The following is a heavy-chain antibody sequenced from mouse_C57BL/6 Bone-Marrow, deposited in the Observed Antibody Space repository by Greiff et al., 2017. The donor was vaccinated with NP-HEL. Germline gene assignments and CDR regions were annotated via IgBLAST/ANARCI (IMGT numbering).Heavy chain of an antibody. J-gene: IGHJ2*01. V-gene: IGHV1-64*01. CDR3: ASRDYYGNYLGY. CDR2: IHPNSGST. CDR1: GYTFTSYW. Sequence: QVHVKQPGAELVKPGASVKLSCKASGYTFTSYWMHWVKQRPGQGLEWIGMIHPNSGSTNYNEKFKSKATLTVDKSSSTAYMQLSSLTSEDSAVYYCASRDYYGNYLGYWGQGTTLTVSS. D-gene: IGHD2-1*01.